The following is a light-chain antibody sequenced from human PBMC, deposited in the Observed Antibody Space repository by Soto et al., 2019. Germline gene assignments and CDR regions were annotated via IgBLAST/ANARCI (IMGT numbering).Light chain of an antibody. CDR3: QQHSHWPPWT. CDR2: EAS. V-gene: IGKV3-11*01. Sequence: EIVLTQSPATLSLSPGERATLSCRASQSVSSYLAWYQQKPGQASRLLMYEASNRATGIPARFSGGGSGTDFTLTISDLEPEDFAVYYCQQHSHWPPWTFGQGTKVDIK. J-gene: IGKJ1*01. CDR1: QSVSSY.